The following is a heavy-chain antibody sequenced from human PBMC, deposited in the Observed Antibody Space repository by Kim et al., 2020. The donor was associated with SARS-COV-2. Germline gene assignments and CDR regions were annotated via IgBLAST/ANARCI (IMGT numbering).Heavy chain of an antibody. CDR2: IDSDSSHI. V-gene: IGHV3-48*02. J-gene: IGHJ2*01. CDR3: ARPPYIVAPGAFYWYFDL. Sequence: GGSLRLSCATSGFTFSSYSMNWVRQAPGKGPEWLSYIDSDSSHIYYADSVKGRFTISRDTAKKSLYLQMNSLRDEDTDVYYCARPPYIVAPGAFYWYFDLWGRGTLVTVSS. CDR1: GFTFSSYS. D-gene: IGHD6-13*01.